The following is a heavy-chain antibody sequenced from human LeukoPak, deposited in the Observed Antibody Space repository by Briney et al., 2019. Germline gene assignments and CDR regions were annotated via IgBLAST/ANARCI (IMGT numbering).Heavy chain of an antibody. V-gene: IGHV3-20*04. CDR2: INWIGGNT. CDR1: GFTFDDYG. CDR3: AAVAANYYYYYYMDV. D-gene: IGHD2-15*01. J-gene: IGHJ6*03. Sequence: GGSLRLSCAASGFTFDDYGMSWVRQAPGKGLEWASGINWIGGNTGYADSVTGRFTISRDNAKNSLYLQMNSLRAEDTALYYCAAVAANYYYYYYMDVWGKGTTVTVSS.